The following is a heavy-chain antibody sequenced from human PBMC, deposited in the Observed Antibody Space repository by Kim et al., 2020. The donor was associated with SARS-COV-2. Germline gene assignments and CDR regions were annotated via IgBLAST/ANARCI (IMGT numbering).Heavy chain of an antibody. CDR3: ARDLRVAAAGTVYSLFEY. J-gene: IGHJ4*02. Sequence: SETLSLTCTVSGGSVSSGSYYWSWLRQPPGKGLEWIGNIYYSESTNYNPSLKSRVTISADTSKHQFSLKLSSVTAADTAVYYCARDLRVAAAGTVYSLFEYWGQGTLVTVSS. V-gene: IGHV4-61*01. CDR1: GGSVSSGSYY. D-gene: IGHD6-13*01. CDR2: IYYSEST.